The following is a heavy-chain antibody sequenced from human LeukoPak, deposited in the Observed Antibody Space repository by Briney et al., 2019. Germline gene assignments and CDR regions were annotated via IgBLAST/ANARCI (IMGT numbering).Heavy chain of an antibody. V-gene: IGHV3-74*01. Sequence: TGGSLRLSCAASGFTFSSYWMHWVRQAPGKGLVWVSRINSDGSSTSYADSVKGRFTISRDNSKNTLYLQMNSLRAEDTAVYYCAKDPRTYYYDSSGYYGVPPDYWGQGTLVIVSS. J-gene: IGHJ4*02. D-gene: IGHD3-22*01. CDR3: AKDPRTYYYDSSGYYGVPPDY. CDR1: GFTFSSYW. CDR2: INSDGSST.